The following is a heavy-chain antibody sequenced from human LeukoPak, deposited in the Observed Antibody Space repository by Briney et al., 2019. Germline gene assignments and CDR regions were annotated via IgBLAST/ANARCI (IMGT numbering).Heavy chain of an antibody. J-gene: IGHJ5*02. CDR2: ISGSGGKT. CDR1: GYTFSSFA. D-gene: IGHD3-22*01. V-gene: IGHV3-23*01. CDR3: AREGTYYDSSGYYVS. Sequence: GGSLRLSCAASGYTFSSFAMTWVRQAPGKALEWVSVISGSGGKTYYAGSVRGGFTLSRDNSTRTLFLEMSSLRVEDTAVYYCAREGTYYDSSGYYVSWGQGTLVTVSA.